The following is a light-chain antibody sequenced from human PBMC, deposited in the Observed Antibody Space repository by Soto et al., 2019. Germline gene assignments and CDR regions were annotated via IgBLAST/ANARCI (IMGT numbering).Light chain of an antibody. CDR2: AAS. V-gene: IGKV1-39*01. CDR3: QQSYATVRT. CDR1: QSISTY. Sequence: DIQMTQSPSSLSASVGDRVTITCRASQSISTYLHWYQQKPGKAPNLLIYAASTLQSGVPARFSGSGAETDFTLTITSLQPEDFGIYYCQQSYATVRTFGGGTKVDIK. J-gene: IGKJ4*01.